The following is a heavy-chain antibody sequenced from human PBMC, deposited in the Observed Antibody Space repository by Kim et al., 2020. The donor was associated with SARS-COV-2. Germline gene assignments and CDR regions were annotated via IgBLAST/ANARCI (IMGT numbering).Heavy chain of an antibody. J-gene: IGHJ2*01. CDR3: ARGQVYWYFDL. V-gene: IGHV1-18*01. CDR2: NT. Sequence: NTNYAQSFQDRVIMTTDTSTRTAYMELRSLRSDDTAVYYCARGQVYWYFDLWGRGTLVVVST.